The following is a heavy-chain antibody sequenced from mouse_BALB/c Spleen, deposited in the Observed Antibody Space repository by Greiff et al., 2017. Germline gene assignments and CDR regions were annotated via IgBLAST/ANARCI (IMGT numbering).Heavy chain of an antibody. CDR3: ARNKEMPDAMDY. CDR1: GFAFSSYD. V-gene: IGHV5-12-1*01. CDR2: ISSGGGST. J-gene: IGHJ4*01. Sequence: DVHLVESGGGLVKPGGSLKLSCAASGFAFSSYDMSWVRQTPEKRLEWVAYISSGGGSTYYPDTVKGRFTISRDNAKNTLYLQMSSLKSEDTAMYYCARNKEMPDAMDYWGQGTSVTVSS. D-gene: IGHD1-3*01.